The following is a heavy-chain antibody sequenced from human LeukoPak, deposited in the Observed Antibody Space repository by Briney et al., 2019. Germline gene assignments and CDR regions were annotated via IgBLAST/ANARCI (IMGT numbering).Heavy chain of an antibody. D-gene: IGHD5-18*01. J-gene: IGHJ3*02. CDR3: ARHRGIGYSYAFDI. V-gene: IGHV4-39*01. CDR1: GGSISSSSYY. Sequence: PSETLSLTCTVSGGSISSSSYYWGWIRQPPGKGLEWIGSIYYSGSTYYNPSLTSRVTISVDTSKNQFSLKLSSVTAADTAVYYCARHRGIGYSYAFDIWGQGTMVTVSS. CDR2: IYYSGST.